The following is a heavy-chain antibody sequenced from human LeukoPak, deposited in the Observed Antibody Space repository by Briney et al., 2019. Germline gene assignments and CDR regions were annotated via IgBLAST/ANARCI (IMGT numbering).Heavy chain of an antibody. CDR3: ATDYYCSGGSCYPPD. Sequence: GGSLRLSCAASGFPFSIYTMNWVRQAPGKGLEWVSSISGSSNDIYYADSVKGRFTISRDDAKNSLYLQMNSLRAEDTAVYYCATDYYCSGGSCYPPDWGQGTLVTVSS. V-gene: IGHV3-21*01. D-gene: IGHD2-15*01. CDR2: ISGSSNDI. CDR1: GFPFSIYT. J-gene: IGHJ4*02.